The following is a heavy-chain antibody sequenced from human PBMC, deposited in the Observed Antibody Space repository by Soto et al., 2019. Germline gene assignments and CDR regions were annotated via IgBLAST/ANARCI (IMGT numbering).Heavy chain of an antibody. J-gene: IGHJ3*02. V-gene: IGHV3-33*01. CDR1: GFTFSSYG. CDR3: ARDGSMVRGVIRAFDI. CDR2: IWYDGSNK. D-gene: IGHD3-10*01. Sequence: QVQLVESGGGVVQPGRSLRLSCAASGFTFSSYGMQWVRQAPGKGLEWVAVIWYDGSNKYYADSVKGRFTISRDNSKNTLYLPMNSLRAEDTAVYYCARDGSMVRGVIRAFDIWGQGTMVTVSS.